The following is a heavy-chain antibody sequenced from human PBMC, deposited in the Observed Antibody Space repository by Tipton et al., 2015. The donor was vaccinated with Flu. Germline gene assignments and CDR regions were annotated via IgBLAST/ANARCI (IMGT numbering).Heavy chain of an antibody. Sequence: VQLVQSGAEVKKPGESLRISCKGSGFSFTNYWIAWVRQMPGKGLEWMGNIYPRDSDTRYSPSFQGQVTISADKFISTAYLQWSSLKASDTAMYFCAKSDTHDARGGPPLVFDIWGQGTMVTVSS. J-gene: IGHJ3*02. CDR2: IYPRDSDT. CDR3: AKSDTHDARGGPPLVFDI. D-gene: IGHD5-18*01. V-gene: IGHV5-51*01. CDR1: GFSFTNYW.